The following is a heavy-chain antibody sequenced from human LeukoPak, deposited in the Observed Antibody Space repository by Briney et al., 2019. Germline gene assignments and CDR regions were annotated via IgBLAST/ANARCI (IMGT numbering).Heavy chain of an antibody. V-gene: IGHV4-59*01. Sequence: SQTLSLTCTVSGGSISSYYWSWIRQPPGKGLEWIGYIYYSGSTNYNPSLKSRVTISVDTSKNQFSLKLSSVTAADTAVYYCARDRSYGSGLPHYFDHWGQGTLVTVSS. CDR3: ARDRSYGSGLPHYFDH. CDR1: GGSISSYY. CDR2: IYYSGST. J-gene: IGHJ4*02. D-gene: IGHD3-10*01.